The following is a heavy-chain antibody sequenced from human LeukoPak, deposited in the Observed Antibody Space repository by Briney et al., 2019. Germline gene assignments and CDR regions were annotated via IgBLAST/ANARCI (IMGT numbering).Heavy chain of an antibody. Sequence: GGSLRLSCAASGFSFGSYAMSWVRQAAGKGLEWVSEICGSVSGSGDCTHYADSVKGRFTISRDNSKNTLYLQMNSLRAEDTAVYYCAKDLGLLVVTAISSGMDVWGQGTTVTVSS. D-gene: IGHD2-21*02. CDR1: GFSFGSYA. J-gene: IGHJ6*02. CDR2: ICGSVSGSGDCT. CDR3: AKDLGLLVVTAISSGMDV. V-gene: IGHV3-23*01.